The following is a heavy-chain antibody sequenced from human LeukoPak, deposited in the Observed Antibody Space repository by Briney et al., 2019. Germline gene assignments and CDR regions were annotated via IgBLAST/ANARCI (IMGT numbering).Heavy chain of an antibody. CDR3: ARGGYCSGGSCYKDNWFDP. V-gene: IGHV3-33*01. J-gene: IGHJ5*02. CDR2: IWYGGSNK. Sequence: GGSLRLSCAASGFTFSSYGMHWVRQAPGKGLEWVAVIWYGGSNKYYADSVKGRFTISRDNSKNTLYLQMNSLRAEDTAVYYCARGGYCSGGSCYKDNWFDPWGQGTLVTVSS. CDR1: GFTFSSYG. D-gene: IGHD2-15*01.